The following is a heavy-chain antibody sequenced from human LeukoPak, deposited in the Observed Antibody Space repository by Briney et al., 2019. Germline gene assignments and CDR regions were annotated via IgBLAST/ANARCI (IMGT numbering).Heavy chain of an antibody. CDR2: MNLNSGDT. CDR1: GYTFSSHD. D-gene: IGHD2-2*01. V-gene: IGHV1-8*01. J-gene: IGHJ4*02. Sequence: GASVKVSCKASGYTFSSHDIYWVRQAPGRGLEWMGWMNLNSGDTYYAQNFQGRFSITSDTSKSTTYMDLASLAPEDTAVYYCARVPVPAPRRGLYFDYWGQGTLITASS. CDR3: ARVPVPAPRRGLYFDY.